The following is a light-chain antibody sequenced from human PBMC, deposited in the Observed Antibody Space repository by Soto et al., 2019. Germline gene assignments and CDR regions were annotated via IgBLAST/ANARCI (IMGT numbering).Light chain of an antibody. CDR1: QSVSSSY. V-gene: IGKV3-20*01. CDR3: QQYGYSSWT. J-gene: IGKJ1*01. CDR2: AAS. Sequence: EIVMTQSPATLSVSPGERATLSCRASQSVSSSYLAWYQQKPGQAPRILIFAASSRATGIPDRFSGSGSGTDFTLTISRLEPGDFAVYYCQQYGYSSWTFGQGTKVDI.